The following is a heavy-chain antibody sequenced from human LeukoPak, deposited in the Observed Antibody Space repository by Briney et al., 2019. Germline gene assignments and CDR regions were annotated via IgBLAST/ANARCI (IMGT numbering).Heavy chain of an antibody. D-gene: IGHD3-16*02. V-gene: IGHV4-34*01. CDR1: GGSFSGYY. Sequence: SETLSLTCAVYGGSFSGYYWSWIRQPPGKGLEWIGEINHSGSTNYNPSLKSRVTISVDTSKNQFSLKLSSVTAADTAVYYCARVHYDYVWGSYRHNPYNWFDPWGQGTLVTVSS. CDR2: INHSGST. J-gene: IGHJ5*02. CDR3: ARVHYDYVWGSYRHNPYNWFDP.